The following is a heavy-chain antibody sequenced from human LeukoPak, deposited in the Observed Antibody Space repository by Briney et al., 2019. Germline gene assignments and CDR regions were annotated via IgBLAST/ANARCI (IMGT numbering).Heavy chain of an antibody. V-gene: IGHV3-23*01. J-gene: IGHJ5*02. CDR3: AKDQDRIVGATGS. CDR1: GFTFSSYA. D-gene: IGHD1-26*01. CDR2: ISGSGGST. Sequence: GGSLRLSCAASGFTFSSYAMSWVRQAPGKGLEWVSAISGSGGSTYYADSVKGRFTISGDNSKNTLYLQMNSLRAEDTAVYYCAKDQDRIVGATGSWGQGTLVTVSS.